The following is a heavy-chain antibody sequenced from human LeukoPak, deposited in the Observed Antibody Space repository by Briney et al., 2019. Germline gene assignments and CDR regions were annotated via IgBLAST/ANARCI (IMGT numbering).Heavy chain of an antibody. CDR1: GYTFTSYG. Sequence: ASVKVSCKASGYTFTSYGISWVRQAPGQGLEWMGWISAYNGNTNYAQKLQGRVTMTTDTSTSTAHMELRSLRSDDTAVYYCARDLFHFYDSSGYFGRAYDYWGQGTLVTVSS. J-gene: IGHJ4*02. CDR3: ARDLFHFYDSSGYFGRAYDY. D-gene: IGHD3-22*01. V-gene: IGHV1-18*01. CDR2: ISAYNGNT.